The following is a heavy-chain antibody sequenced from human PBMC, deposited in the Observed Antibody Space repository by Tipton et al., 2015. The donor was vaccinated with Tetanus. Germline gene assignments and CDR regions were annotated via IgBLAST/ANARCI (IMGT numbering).Heavy chain of an antibody. V-gene: IGHV4-30-4*01. Sequence: TLSLTCTVSVGSISSGDYYWSWVRQSPGEGLELIGHIYKSGNTYYKPSLKSRVVISIDASKNQFSLKLNSMTAADTAVYYCARVGYYYYYMDVWGKGTTVTVSS. CDR2: IYKSGNT. CDR1: VGSISSGDYY. CDR3: ARVGYYYYYMDV. D-gene: IGHD3-22*01. J-gene: IGHJ6*03.